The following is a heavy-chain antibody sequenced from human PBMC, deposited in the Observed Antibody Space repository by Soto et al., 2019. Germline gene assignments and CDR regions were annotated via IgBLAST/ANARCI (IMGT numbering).Heavy chain of an antibody. CDR2: INHSGSI. CDR1: GGSFSGYY. V-gene: IGHV4-34*01. J-gene: IGHJ5*02. D-gene: IGHD4-17*01. CDR3: ARVSGTTVTRNWFDP. Sequence: QVQLQQWGAGLLKPSGTLSLTCAVYGGSFSGYYWTWIRQPPGKGLEWIGEINHSGSINYNPSLTRRVTISVDTSKNQFSLKLASVTAADTAVYYCARVSGTTVTRNWFDPWGQGTLVTVSS.